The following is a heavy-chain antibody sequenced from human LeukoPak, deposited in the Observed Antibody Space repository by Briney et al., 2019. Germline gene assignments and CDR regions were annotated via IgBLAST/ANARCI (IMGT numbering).Heavy chain of an antibody. CDR3: ARDDGIGGPFDY. Sequence: LAGGSLRLSCAASGFTFSSYAMHWVRQAPGKGLEWVAVISYDGSNKYYADSVKGRFTISRDNSKNTLYLQMNSLRAEDTAVYYCARDDGIGGPFDYWGQGTLVTVSS. J-gene: IGHJ4*02. CDR1: GFTFSSYA. CDR2: ISYDGSNK. V-gene: IGHV3-30*14. D-gene: IGHD4-23*01.